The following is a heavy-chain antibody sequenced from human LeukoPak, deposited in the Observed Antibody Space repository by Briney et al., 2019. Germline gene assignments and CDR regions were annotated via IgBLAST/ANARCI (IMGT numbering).Heavy chain of an antibody. D-gene: IGHD6-19*01. CDR3: ARDPGGYSSGGELDV. V-gene: IGHV3-48*04. CDR1: GFIFSYYS. Sequence: GGSLRLSRAASGFIFSYYSMNWVRQAPGKGLEWVSYISSSSSTIYYADSVKGRFTISRDNAKNSLYLQMNSLRAEDMAVYYCARDPGGYSSGGELDVWGKGTTVTVSS. J-gene: IGHJ6*04. CDR2: ISSSSSTI.